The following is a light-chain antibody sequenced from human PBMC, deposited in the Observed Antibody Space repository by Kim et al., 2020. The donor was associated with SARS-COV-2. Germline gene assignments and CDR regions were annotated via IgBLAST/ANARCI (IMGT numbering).Light chain of an antibody. CDR3: QQSYTAPRYT. V-gene: IGKV1-39*01. J-gene: IGKJ2*01. CDR2: AAS. CDR1: QSISSS. Sequence: ASVGDRVTITCRASQSISSSLNWYQLKPGKAPKLLIYAASSLQSGVPSRFRGGGSGTDFTLTISSLQPEDFATYYCQQSYTAPRYTFGQGTKLEI.